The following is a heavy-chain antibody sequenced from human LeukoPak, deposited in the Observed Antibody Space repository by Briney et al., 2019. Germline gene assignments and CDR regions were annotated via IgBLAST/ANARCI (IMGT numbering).Heavy chain of an antibody. V-gene: IGHV3-74*01. J-gene: IGHJ4*02. CDR3: AGGGESLTF. Sequence: GGSLRLSCAASGFTFSSYWMDWVRRAPGKGLVWVSHINSDGSNTRYADSVKGRFTISRDNAKNTPFLQLNSLRAEDTAVYYCAGGGESLTFWGQGTLVSVSS. CDR2: INSDGSNT. CDR1: GFTFSSYW. D-gene: IGHD3-16*01.